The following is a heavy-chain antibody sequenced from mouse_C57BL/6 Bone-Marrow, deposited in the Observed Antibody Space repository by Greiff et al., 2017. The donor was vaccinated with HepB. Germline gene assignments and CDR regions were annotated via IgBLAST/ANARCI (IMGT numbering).Heavy chain of an antibody. J-gene: IGHJ1*03. Sequence: EVKVVGSGGGLVQPKGSLKLSCAASGFSFNTYAMNWVRQAPGKGLEWVARIRSKSNNYATYYADSVKDRFTISRDDSESMLYLQMNNLKTEDTAMYYCVRLGTTVDWYFDVWGTGTTVTVSS. CDR1: GFSFNTYA. CDR2: IRSKSNNYAT. D-gene: IGHD1-1*01. CDR3: VRLGTTVDWYFDV. V-gene: IGHV10-1*01.